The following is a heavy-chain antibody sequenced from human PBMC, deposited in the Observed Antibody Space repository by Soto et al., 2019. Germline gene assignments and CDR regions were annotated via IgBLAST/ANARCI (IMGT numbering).Heavy chain of an antibody. Sequence: GGSLRLSCAASGFTFSSYAMSWVRQAPGKGLEWVSAISGSGVSTYYEDSVKGRFAVSRDNSKSKLYLQMNSLRDEDTAVYYCXKVPTGEMATVFQAFDIWGQGTMVTVSS. CDR1: GFTFSSYA. V-gene: IGHV3-23*01. CDR3: XKVPTGEMATVFQAFDI. J-gene: IGHJ3*02. CDR2: ISGSGVST. D-gene: IGHD1-26*01.